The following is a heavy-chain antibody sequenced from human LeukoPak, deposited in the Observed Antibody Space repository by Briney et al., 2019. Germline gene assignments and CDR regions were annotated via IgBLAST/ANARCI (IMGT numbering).Heavy chain of an antibody. CDR2: VYRNENA. CDR3: ARSRADYGDYNWYFDL. CDR1: GDSLSSGHHY. J-gene: IGHJ2*01. V-gene: IGHV4-30-4*08. Sequence: SETLSLTCTVSGDSLSSGHHYWTWIRQRPGQGLERIGSVYRNENAYYSPSLRGRSTISIDTSKSQFYLMLTSVTAADTAVYYCARSRADYGDYNWYFDLWGRGTLVTVSS. D-gene: IGHD4-17*01.